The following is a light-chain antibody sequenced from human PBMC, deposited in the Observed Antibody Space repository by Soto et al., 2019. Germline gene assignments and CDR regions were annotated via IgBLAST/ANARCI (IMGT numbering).Light chain of an antibody. CDR1: RSVGNN. Sequence: EIVLTQSPATLSLSPGERATLSCRASRSVGNNLAWYQKKPGQAPGLLIYAASTRATGIPARFSGSGSGTDLAIKITIFEPEDFAVYCCHQHADSLFTFGGGTKVDIK. V-gene: IGKV3-11*01. CDR3: HQHADSLFT. J-gene: IGKJ4*01. CDR2: AAS.